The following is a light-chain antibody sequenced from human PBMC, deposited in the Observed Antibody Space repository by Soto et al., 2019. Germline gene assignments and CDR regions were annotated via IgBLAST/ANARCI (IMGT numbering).Light chain of an antibody. CDR1: QSVSSSY. Sequence: EIVLTQSPGTLPLSPGERATLSCRASQSVSSSYLAWYQQKPGQAPRLLIYGASSRATGIPDRFIGSGSGTDFTLTISRLEPEDFAVYYCQQYCSSPYTFGQGPKLEIK. CDR3: QQYCSSPYT. CDR2: GAS. J-gene: IGKJ2*01. V-gene: IGKV3-20*01.